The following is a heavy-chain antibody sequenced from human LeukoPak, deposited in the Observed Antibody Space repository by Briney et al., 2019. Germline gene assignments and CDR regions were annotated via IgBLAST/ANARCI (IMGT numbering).Heavy chain of an antibody. CDR2: IYSGGFT. CDR3: AREVGLDGSGAD. V-gene: IGHV3-23*03. Sequence: GGYLRLSCAASGFTFNSYAMHWVRQAPGKGLEWVSVIYSGGFTYYADSVEGRFSISRDNSKNTLDLQMSSLRAEDTAIYYCAREVGLDGSGADWGQGTLVTVAS. D-gene: IGHD3-10*01. CDR1: GFTFNSYA. J-gene: IGHJ4*02.